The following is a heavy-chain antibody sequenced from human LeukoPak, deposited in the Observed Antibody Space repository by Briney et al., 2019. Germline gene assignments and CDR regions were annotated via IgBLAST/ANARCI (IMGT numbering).Heavy chain of an antibody. Sequence: GGSLRLSCAASGFTFSTYWMGWVRQAPGKGLEWVANIKQDGSEKHYVDSVKGRFTISRDNAKNSLYLQMSSLRVEDTALYYCARDPGIAVAGTVGHFDFGGQGTLVTVSS. J-gene: IGHJ4*02. CDR1: GFTFSTYW. V-gene: IGHV3-7*03. CDR2: IKQDGSEK. D-gene: IGHD6-19*01. CDR3: ARDPGIAVAGTVGHFDF.